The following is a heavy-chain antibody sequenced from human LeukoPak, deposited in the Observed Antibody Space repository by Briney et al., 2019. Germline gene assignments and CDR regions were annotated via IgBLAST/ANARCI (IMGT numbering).Heavy chain of an antibody. V-gene: IGHV1-2*02. Sequence: ASVKVSCKASAYTLSGYYMHWVRQAPGQGLEWMGWINPKSGVTNYAQKLQGRVTMTWDTSINTTFVELSRLRSDDTAVYYCARRIAVAGSPVYYFDYWGQGTLVTVSS. J-gene: IGHJ4*02. CDR1: AYTLSGYY. CDR3: ARRIAVAGSPVYYFDY. D-gene: IGHD6-19*01. CDR2: INPKSGVT.